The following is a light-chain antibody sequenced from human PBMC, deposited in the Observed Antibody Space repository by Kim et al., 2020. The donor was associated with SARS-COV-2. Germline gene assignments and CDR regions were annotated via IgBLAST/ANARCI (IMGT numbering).Light chain of an antibody. Sequence: GQSITISCTGASSDVGCYRFVSWYQQHPGKAPKLMIYEASNRPSGVSDRFSGSKSGNAASLTISGLQAEDEAEYYCSSYTSSSTLIFGGGTKLTVL. V-gene: IGLV2-14*01. J-gene: IGLJ2*01. CDR3: SSYTSSSTLI. CDR2: EAS. CDR1: SSDVGCYRF.